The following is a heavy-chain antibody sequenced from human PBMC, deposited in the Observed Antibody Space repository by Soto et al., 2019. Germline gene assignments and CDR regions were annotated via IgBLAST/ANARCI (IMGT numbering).Heavy chain of an antibody. CDR2: ISGSGGST. CDR1: GVTFSSYA. Sequence: GGALILSCSASGVTFSSYAMSWLRHVRGKGLEWVSAISGSGGSTYYADSVKGRFTISRDNSKNTLYLQMNSLRAEDTAVYYCAELVVPSRSNWFDPWGQGTLVTVSS. CDR3: AELVVPSRSNWFDP. D-gene: IGHD6-6*01. V-gene: IGHV3-23*01. J-gene: IGHJ5*02.